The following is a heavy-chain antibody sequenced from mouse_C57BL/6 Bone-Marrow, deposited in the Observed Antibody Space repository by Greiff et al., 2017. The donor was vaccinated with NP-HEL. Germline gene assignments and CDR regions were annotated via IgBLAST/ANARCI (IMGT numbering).Heavy chain of an antibody. CDR2: ISSGSSTI. D-gene: IGHD1-1*01. J-gene: IGHJ2*01. CDR3: ARIYYGSFYHFDY. CDR1: GFTFSDYG. V-gene: IGHV5-17*01. Sequence: DVKLVESGGGLVKPGGSLKLSCAASGFTFSDYGMHWVRQAPEKGLEWVAYISSGSSTIYYADTVKGRFTISRDNAKNTLFLQMTSLRSEDTAMYYCARIYYGSFYHFDYWGQGTTLTVSS.